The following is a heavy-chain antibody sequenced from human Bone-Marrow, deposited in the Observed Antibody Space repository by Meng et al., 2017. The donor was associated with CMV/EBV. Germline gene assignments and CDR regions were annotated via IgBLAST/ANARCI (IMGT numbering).Heavy chain of an antibody. V-gene: IGHV3-30*02. CDR1: GFTFSSYG. Sequence: GESLKISCAASGFTFSSYGMHWVRQAPGKGLEWVAFIRYDGSNKYYADSVKGRFTISRDNSKNTLYLQMNSLRAEDTAVYYCAKDSTVTPPYYYYYYGMDVWGQGTTVTASS. CDR3: AKDSTVTPPYYYYYYGMDV. D-gene: IGHD4-11*01. J-gene: IGHJ6*02. CDR2: IRYDGSNK.